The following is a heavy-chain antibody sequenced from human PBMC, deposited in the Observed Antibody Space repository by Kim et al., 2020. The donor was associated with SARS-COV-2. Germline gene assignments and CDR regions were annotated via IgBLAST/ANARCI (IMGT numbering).Heavy chain of an antibody. Sequence: ASVKVSCKASGYTFTSYDINWVRQATGQGLEWMGWMNPNSGNTGYAQKFQGRVTMTRNTSISTAYMELSSLRSEDTAVYYCASYHYYDSSGYQYYFDYWGQGTLVTVSS. V-gene: IGHV1-8*01. CDR3: ASYHYYDSSGYQYYFDY. J-gene: IGHJ4*02. CDR1: GYTFTSYD. CDR2: MNPNSGNT. D-gene: IGHD3-22*01.